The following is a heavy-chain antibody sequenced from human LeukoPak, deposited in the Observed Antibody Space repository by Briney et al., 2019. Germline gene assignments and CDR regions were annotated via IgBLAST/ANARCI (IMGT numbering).Heavy chain of an antibody. CDR1: GGTFSSYA. D-gene: IGHD2-2*01. V-gene: IGHV1-46*01. J-gene: IGHJ6*04. CDR2: INPSGGST. CDR3: ARERGDDIVVVPAAPGMDV. Sequence: GASVKVSCKASGGTFSSYAISWVRQAPGQGLEWMGIINPSGGSTSYAQKFQGRVTMTRDTSTSTVYMELSSLRSEDTAVYYCARERGDDIVVVPAAPGMDVWGKGTTVTVSS.